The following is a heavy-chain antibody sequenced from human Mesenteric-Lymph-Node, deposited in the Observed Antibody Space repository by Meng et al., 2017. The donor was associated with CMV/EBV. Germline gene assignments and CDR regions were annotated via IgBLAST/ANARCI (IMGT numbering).Heavy chain of an antibody. J-gene: IGHJ3*02. CDR3: ARGGGAFDI. CDR2: ISYSSSNI. Sequence: LSLTCAASGFTLSSYSMNWVRQAPGKGLEWVSFISYSSSNIYYADSVKGRFTISRDNAKNSLYLQMNSLRAEDTAIYYCARGGGAFDIWGQGTMVPSPQ. V-gene: IGHV3-21*01. D-gene: IGHD2-15*01. CDR1: GFTLSSYS.